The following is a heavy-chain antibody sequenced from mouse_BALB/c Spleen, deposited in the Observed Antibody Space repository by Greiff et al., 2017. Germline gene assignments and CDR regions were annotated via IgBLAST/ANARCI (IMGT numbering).Heavy chain of an antibody. CDR1: GFTFSSYW. CDR3: TLPYYYGSSYPFAY. CDR2: IRLKSDNYAT. D-gene: IGHD1-1*01. V-gene: IGHV6-6*02. J-gene: IGHJ3*01. Sequence: EVKVEESGGGLVQPGGSMKLSCVASGFTFSSYWMSWVRQSPEKGLEWVAEIRLKSDNYATHYAESVKGKFTISRDDSTSRLYLQMNSLRAEDTGIYYCTLPYYYGSSYPFAYWGQGTLVTVSA.